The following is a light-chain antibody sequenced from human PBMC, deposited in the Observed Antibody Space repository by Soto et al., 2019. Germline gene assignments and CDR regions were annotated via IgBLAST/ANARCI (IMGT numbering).Light chain of an antibody. J-gene: IGLJ1*01. CDR1: SSDVGNYNY. Sequence: QSVLTLPASVSGSPGQSITISCTGTSSDVGNYNYVSWYQQHPGKAPKLMIYEVSDRPSGVSDRFSGSKSGNTASLTISGLQAEDEADYYCCSYTRSRTYVFGTGTKVTVL. CDR3: CSYTRSRTYV. V-gene: IGLV2-14*01. CDR2: EVS.